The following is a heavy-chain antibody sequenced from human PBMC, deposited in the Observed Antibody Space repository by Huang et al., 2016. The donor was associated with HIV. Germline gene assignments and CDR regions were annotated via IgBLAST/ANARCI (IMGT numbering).Heavy chain of an antibody. D-gene: IGHD6-19*01. J-gene: IGHJ6*02. CDR3: AREWRSSGPYYYYYYGMDV. CDR2: RKQDGSEK. CDR1: GFTFSTYW. Sequence: EVQLVESGGGLVQPGGSLRLSCAASGFTFSTYWMSWVRQAPGKGLEWVAYRKQDGSEKFYVDSVKGRFTISRDNAKNSLYLQMNSLRAEDTAVYYCAREWRSSGPYYYYYYGMDVWGQGTTVTVSS. V-gene: IGHV3-7*01.